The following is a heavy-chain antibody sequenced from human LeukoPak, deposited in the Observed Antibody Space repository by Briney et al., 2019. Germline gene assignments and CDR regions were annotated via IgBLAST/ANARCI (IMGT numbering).Heavy chain of an antibody. D-gene: IGHD3-22*01. CDR2: IYPNDSDT. CDR1: GYNFSNYW. Sequence: PGESLKISCKGSGYNFSNYWIAWVRQMPGKDLEWMGIIYPNDSDTRYRPSFQGQVSISADKSINTAYLQWSSLKASDTAMYFCARPNITYYYDSSGYDGFDVWGQGTMVTVSS. J-gene: IGHJ3*01. CDR3: ARPNITYYYDSSGYDGFDV. V-gene: IGHV5-51*01.